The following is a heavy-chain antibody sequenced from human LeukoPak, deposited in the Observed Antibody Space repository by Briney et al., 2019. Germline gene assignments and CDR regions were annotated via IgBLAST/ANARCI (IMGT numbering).Heavy chain of an antibody. CDR1: GFTLSSYW. D-gene: IGHD1/OR15-1a*01. V-gene: IGHV3-7*01. CDR2: IKQDGSEK. Sequence: GGSLRLSCAASGFTLSSYWMSWVRQAPGKGLEWVANIKQDGSEKYYVDSVKGRFTISRDNAKNSLYLQMNSLRDEDTAVYYCARDQGVSGPRDYWGQGILVTVSP. J-gene: IGHJ4*02. CDR3: ARDQGVSGPRDY.